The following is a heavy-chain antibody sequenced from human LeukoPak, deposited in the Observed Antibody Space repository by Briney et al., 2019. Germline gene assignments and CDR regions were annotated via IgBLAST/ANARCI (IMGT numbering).Heavy chain of an antibody. J-gene: IGHJ6*04. CDR3: AKEDEGIWFGEFTTYYGMDV. CDR1: GFTFKTYG. D-gene: IGHD3-10*01. Sequence: GASLRLSCAASGFTFKTYGMSWVRQAPGKGLEWVSAISGSGENTYYADSVKGRFTISRDNSKNTLYLQMNSLRAEDTAVYYCAKEDEGIWFGEFTTYYGMDVWGKGTTVTVS. CDR2: ISGSGENT. V-gene: IGHV3-23*01.